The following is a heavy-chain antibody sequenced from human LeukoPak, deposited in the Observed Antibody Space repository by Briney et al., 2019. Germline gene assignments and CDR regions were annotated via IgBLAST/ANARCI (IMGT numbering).Heavy chain of an antibody. Sequence: ASVKVSCTASGYTFTSYDINWVRQATGQGLEWMGWMNPNSGNTGYAQKFQGRVTMTRNTSISTAYMELSSLRSEDTAVYYCARVYSSGWHAFDIWGQGTMVTVSS. CDR2: MNPNSGNT. J-gene: IGHJ3*02. CDR1: GYTFTSYD. V-gene: IGHV1-8*01. CDR3: ARVYSSGWHAFDI. D-gene: IGHD6-19*01.